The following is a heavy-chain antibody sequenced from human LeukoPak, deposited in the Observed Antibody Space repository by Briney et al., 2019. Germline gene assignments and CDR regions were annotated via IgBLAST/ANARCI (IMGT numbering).Heavy chain of an antibody. V-gene: IGHV3-11*01. Sequence: PGGSLRLSCAASGFTFSDYYMSWIRQAPGKGLEWVSYISSSGSTIYYADSVKGRFTISRDNAKSSLYLQMNSLRAEDTAVYYCARDESGGYGDYVYPFFDYWGQGTLVTVSS. CDR1: GFTFSDYY. CDR3: ARDESGGYGDYVYPFFDY. D-gene: IGHD4-17*01. CDR2: ISSSGSTI. J-gene: IGHJ4*02.